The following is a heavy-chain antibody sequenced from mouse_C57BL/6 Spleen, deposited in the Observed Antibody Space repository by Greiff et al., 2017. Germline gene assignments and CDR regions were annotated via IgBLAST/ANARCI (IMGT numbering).Heavy chain of an antibody. D-gene: IGHD3-2*02. CDR2: IYPVSGST. V-gene: IGHV1-55*01. Sequence: QVQLQQPGAELVKPGASVKMSCKASGYTFTSYWITWVKQRPGQGLEWIGDIYPVSGSTNYNEKFTSKATLAVDTSSSTAYMQLSSLTSEDSAVLYGARERRQLRSLYAMDYWGQGTSVTVSS. J-gene: IGHJ4*01. CDR1: GYTFTSYW. CDR3: ARERRQLRSLYAMDY.